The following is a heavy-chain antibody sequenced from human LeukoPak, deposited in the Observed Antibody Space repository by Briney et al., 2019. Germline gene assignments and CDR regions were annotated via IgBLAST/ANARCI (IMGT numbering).Heavy chain of an antibody. V-gene: IGHV3-23*01. D-gene: IGHD6-13*01. Sequence: GGSLRLSCAASGFSFSNYAMSWVRQAPGKGLEWVSAISGRGANTYYADSVKGRFTISRDNSKNTLYLQMNSLRAEDTAVYYCAKRPGIAAAGTYFDYWGQGTLVTVSS. J-gene: IGHJ4*02. CDR2: ISGRGANT. CDR3: AKRPGIAAAGTYFDY. CDR1: GFSFSNYA.